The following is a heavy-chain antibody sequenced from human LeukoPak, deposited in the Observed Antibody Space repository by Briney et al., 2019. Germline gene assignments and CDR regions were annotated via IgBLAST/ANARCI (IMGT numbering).Heavy chain of an antibody. D-gene: IGHD3-16*01. CDR1: GFTFSSYS. V-gene: IGHV3-21*01. CDR2: ISSSSSYI. J-gene: IGHJ6*03. Sequence: GGSLRLSCAASGFTFSSYSMNWVRQAPGKGLEWVSSISSSSSYIYYADSVKGRFTISRDNAKNSLYLQMNSLRAEDTAVYYCARDVTRLGFYYYMDVWGKGTTVTVSS. CDR3: ARDVTRLGFYYYMDV.